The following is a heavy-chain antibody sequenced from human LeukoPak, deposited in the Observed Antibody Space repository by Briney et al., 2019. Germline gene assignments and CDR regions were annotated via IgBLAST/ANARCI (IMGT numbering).Heavy chain of an antibody. CDR1: GGSISSGSYY. V-gene: IGHV4-61*02. D-gene: IGHD3-3*01. CDR3: ARVSPVSYYDFWSGYLDY. CDR2: IYISGST. J-gene: IGHJ4*02. Sequence: PSETLSLTCTVSGGSISSGSYYWSWIRQPAGKGLEWIGRIYISGSTNYNPSLMSRVTISIDTSKNQFSLKLSSVTAADTAVYYCARVSPVSYYDFWSGYLDYWGQGTLVTVSS.